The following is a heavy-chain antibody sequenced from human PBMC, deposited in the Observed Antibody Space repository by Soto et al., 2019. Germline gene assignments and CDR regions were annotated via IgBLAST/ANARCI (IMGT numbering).Heavy chain of an antibody. Sequence: QLQLQESGPGLVKPSETLSLTCTVSGGSISSSSYYWGWIRQPPGKGLEWIGSIYYSGSTYYNPSLNSRVTISVDTSTNQFSLKLSSVTAADTAVYYCARQVATITYYFAYWGQGTLVTVSS. D-gene: IGHD5-12*01. CDR3: ARQVATITYYFAY. V-gene: IGHV4-39*01. CDR1: GGSISSSSYY. CDR2: IYYSGST. J-gene: IGHJ4*02.